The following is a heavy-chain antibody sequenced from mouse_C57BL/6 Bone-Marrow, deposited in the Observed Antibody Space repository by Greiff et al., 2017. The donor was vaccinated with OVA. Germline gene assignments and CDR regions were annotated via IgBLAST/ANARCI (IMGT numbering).Heavy chain of an antibody. J-gene: IGHJ4*01. Sequence: EVKLVESGGGLVQPGGSLSLSCAASGFTFTDYYMSWVRQPPGKALEWLGFIRNKANGYTTEYSASVKGRFTISRDNSQSILYLQMNALRAEDSATYYCASHYYYGLYALDYWGQGTSVTVSS. D-gene: IGHD1-1*01. CDR1: GFTFTDYY. CDR3: ASHYYYGLYALDY. V-gene: IGHV7-3*01. CDR2: IRNKANGYTT.